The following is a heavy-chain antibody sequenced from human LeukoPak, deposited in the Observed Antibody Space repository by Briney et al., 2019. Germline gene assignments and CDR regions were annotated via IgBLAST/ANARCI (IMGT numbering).Heavy chain of an antibody. CDR2: MYSSGST. CDR1: GGSISSSSYY. CDR3: ATGASGFDY. V-gene: IGHV4-39*07. J-gene: IGHJ4*02. Sequence: SETLSLTCTVSGGSISSSSYYWGWIRQPPGKGLEWIGSMYSSGSTYYNPSLKSRATISVDTSKNQFSLKLSSVTAADTAVYYCATGASGFDYWGQGTLVTVSS.